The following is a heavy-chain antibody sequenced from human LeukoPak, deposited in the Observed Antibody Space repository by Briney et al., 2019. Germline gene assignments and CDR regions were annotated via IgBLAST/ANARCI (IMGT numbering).Heavy chain of an antibody. Sequence: PSETLSLTCTVSSGSINSYYWSWIRQPPGKGLEWIGYISFDGTTNYSPSLKSRVIISVDTSQNHFSLNLNSVTAADTAIYYCARQVGSSRFDFWGQGIVVTVSP. CDR2: ISFDGTT. D-gene: IGHD1-26*01. CDR3: ARQVGSSRFDF. J-gene: IGHJ4*02. CDR1: SGSINSYY. V-gene: IGHV4-59*08.